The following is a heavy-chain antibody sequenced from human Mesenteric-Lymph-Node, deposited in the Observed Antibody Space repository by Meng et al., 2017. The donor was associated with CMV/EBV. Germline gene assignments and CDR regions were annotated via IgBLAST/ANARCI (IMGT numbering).Heavy chain of an antibody. Sequence: ASVKVSCKASGYTFTAYNMHWVRQAPGQGPEWMGWINPKSGGTNYAQKFQGRVTMTRDTSISTAYMELSRLRSDDTAVYYCARDRSSHYYDSSGPENMNWFDPWGQGTLVTVSS. CDR1: GYTFTAYN. V-gene: IGHV1-2*02. D-gene: IGHD3-22*01. CDR3: ARDRSSHYYDSSGPENMNWFDP. CDR2: INPKSGGT. J-gene: IGHJ5*02.